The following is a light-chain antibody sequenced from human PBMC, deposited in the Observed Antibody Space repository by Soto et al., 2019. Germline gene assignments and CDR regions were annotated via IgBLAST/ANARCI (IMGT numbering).Light chain of an antibody. CDR3: QQCSNWPPGYT. Sequence: DIQMTQSPSSVSASVGDRVTITCRASQGINNWLAWYQQKPGKAPKLLIYGASTLQSGVPSRFSGSGSGTDFTLTISSLEPEDFAVYYCQQCSNWPPGYTFGQGTKLEIK. CDR1: QGINNW. V-gene: IGKV1-12*01. CDR2: GAS. J-gene: IGKJ2*01.